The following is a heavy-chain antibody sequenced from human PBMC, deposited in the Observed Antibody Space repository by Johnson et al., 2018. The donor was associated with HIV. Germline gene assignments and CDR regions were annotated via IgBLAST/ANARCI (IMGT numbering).Heavy chain of an antibody. CDR3: AKSPGKDHGGNSGGIDI. D-gene: IGHD4-23*01. CDR1: GFTFSRYG. J-gene: IGHJ3*02. Sequence: QVQLVESGGGVVQPGRSLRLSCAASGFTFSRYGMHWVRQAPGKGLEWVAVIWYDGSNKYYADSVTGRFTISRDNSKNTMYLQMNSLRAEDTAVYYCAKSPGKDHGGNSGGIDIWGQGTMVTVSA. V-gene: IGHV3-33*06. CDR2: IWYDGSNK.